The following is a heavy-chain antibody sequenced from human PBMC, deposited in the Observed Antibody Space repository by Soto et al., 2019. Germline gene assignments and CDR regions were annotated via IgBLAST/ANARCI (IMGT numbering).Heavy chain of an antibody. J-gene: IGHJ6*02. CDR3: ARLDGNSYDSSGYYYYYYGMDV. CDR1: GFTFSDYY. Sequence: QVQLVESGGGLVKPGGSLRLSCAASGFTFSDYYMSWIRQAPGKGLEWVSYISSSGSTIYYADFVKGRFTISRDNAKNSLYLQMNSLRAEDTAVYYCARLDGNSYDSSGYYYYYYGMDVWGQGTTVTVSS. V-gene: IGHV3-11*01. D-gene: IGHD3-22*01. CDR2: ISSSGSTI.